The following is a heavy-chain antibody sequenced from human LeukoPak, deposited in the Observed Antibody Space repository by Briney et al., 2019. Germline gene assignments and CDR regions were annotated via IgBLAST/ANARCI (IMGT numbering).Heavy chain of an antibody. Sequence: PSETLSLTCTVSGGSISSSRYYWGWVRQTPGKGLEWIANIYYSGTTNYNPSLKSRVTISVDTSKNQFSLKLSSVTAADTGVYYCARESVRPYFDYWGQGTLVTVSS. D-gene: IGHD2-8*01. CDR2: IYYSGTT. J-gene: IGHJ4*02. V-gene: IGHV4-39*02. CDR1: GGSISSSRYY. CDR3: ARESVRPYFDY.